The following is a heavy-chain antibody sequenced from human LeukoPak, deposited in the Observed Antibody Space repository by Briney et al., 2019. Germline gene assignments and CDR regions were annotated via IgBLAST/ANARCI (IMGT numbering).Heavy chain of an antibody. D-gene: IGHD3-10*01. CDR3: ARASASGNYHPYNWFDL. J-gene: IGHJ5*02. CDR1: GYTSTVYY. CDR2: INPNTGDT. Sequence: ASVKVSCKASGYTSTVYYIHWVRQAPGQGLEWMGWINPNTGDTNYAQKFQGRVTLTRETSISTAYMELSSLRSDDTAVYSCARASASGNYHPYNWFDLWGQGTLVTVSS. V-gene: IGHV1-2*02.